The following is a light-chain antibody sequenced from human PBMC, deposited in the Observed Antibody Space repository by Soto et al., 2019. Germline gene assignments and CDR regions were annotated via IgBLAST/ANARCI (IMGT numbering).Light chain of an antibody. CDR3: QQYQRYPLT. V-gene: IGKV1-5*03. CDR1: QSIGFW. CDR2: KAS. J-gene: IGKJ2*01. Sequence: DIQMMQSPSTLSASVGGSVTITCRASQSIGFWLAWYQQKPGKAPNLLIYKASILESGVPSRFSGSGSGTEFTLTISSLQPDDFATYYCQQYQRYPLTFGQGTKLEIK.